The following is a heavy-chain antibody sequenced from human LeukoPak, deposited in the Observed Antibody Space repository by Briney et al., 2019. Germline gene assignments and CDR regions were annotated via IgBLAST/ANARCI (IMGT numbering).Heavy chain of an antibody. D-gene: IGHD1-26*01. Sequence: SGGSLRLSCSGFGFTFRSYGMHWVRLGPRKRLEFVSTISNNGGSTYYAGSVKGRFTISRDNSKNTLYLQMSSLRPEDTAVYYCVKDSFPQYSGSYFDHWGQGTLVTVSS. CDR1: GFTFRSYG. CDR2: ISNNGGST. J-gene: IGHJ4*02. CDR3: VKDSFPQYSGSYFDH. V-gene: IGHV3-64D*09.